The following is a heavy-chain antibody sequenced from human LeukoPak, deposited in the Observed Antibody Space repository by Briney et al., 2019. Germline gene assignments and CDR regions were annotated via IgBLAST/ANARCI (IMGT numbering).Heavy chain of an antibody. CDR3: ARETFGGYENYYYYYMDV. D-gene: IGHD5-12*01. Sequence: SETLSLTCTVSGGSISSSSYYWGWIRQPPGKGLEWIGSIYYSGSTYYNPSLKSRVTISVDTSKNQFSLKLSSVTAADTAVYYCARETFGGYENYYYYYMDVWGKGTTVTVSS. V-gene: IGHV4-39*07. CDR2: IYYSGST. CDR1: GGSISSSSYY. J-gene: IGHJ6*03.